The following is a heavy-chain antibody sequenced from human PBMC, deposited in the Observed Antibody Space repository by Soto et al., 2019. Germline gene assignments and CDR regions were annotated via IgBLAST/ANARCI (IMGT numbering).Heavy chain of an antibody. D-gene: IGHD4-17*01. CDR1: GFTFTTYA. V-gene: IGHV3-23*01. CDR2: ISGSGGSA. Sequence: EVQMLESGGGLVQPGGSLRLSGAASGFTFTTYAMTWVRQAPGKGLEWVSTISGSGGSAYYADSVKGRITISRDNSKNTRFLQIISLRAEDTAVYYCAKDTTADFGDYAPTRYNWLDPWGQVTRVTVSS. J-gene: IGHJ5*02. CDR3: AKDTTADFGDYAPTRYNWLDP.